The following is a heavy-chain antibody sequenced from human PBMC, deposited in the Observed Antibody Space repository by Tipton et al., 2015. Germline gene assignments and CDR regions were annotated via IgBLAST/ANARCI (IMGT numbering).Heavy chain of an antibody. CDR1: GFPFDNYA. D-gene: IGHD1-26*01. CDR3: TRRVTGRYYFDS. Sequence: SLRLSCAAYGFPFDNYAMSWVRQAPGKGLEWVPAVSGSGISTFYADSLKGRFIVSRDNSQNMVFLQMNSLRADDTAVYYCTRRVTGRYYFDSWGQGTLVTVSS. V-gene: IGHV3-23*01. J-gene: IGHJ4*02. CDR2: VSGSGIST.